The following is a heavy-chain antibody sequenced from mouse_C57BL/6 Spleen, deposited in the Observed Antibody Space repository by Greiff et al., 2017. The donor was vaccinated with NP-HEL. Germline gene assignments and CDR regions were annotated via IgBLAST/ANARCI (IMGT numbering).Heavy chain of an antibody. D-gene: IGHD4-1*01. CDR3: ARGGWDGGYFDY. V-gene: IGHV1-82*01. Sequence: QVQLQQSGPELVKPGASVKISCKASGYAFSSSWMNWVKQRPGKGLEWIGRIYPGDGDTNYNGKFKGKATLTADKSSSTAYMQLSSLASEDSAVDYCARGGWDGGYFDYWGQGTTLTVSS. J-gene: IGHJ2*01. CDR1: GYAFSSSW. CDR2: IYPGDGDT.